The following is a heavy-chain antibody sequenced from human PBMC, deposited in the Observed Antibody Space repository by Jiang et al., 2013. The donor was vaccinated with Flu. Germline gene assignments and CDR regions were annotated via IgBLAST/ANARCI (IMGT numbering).Heavy chain of an antibody. J-gene: IGHJ4*02. CDR3: ARAQKYSGFELPYFDF. V-gene: IGHV4-39*07. D-gene: IGHD5-12*01. CDR1: GGSLSSTDYY. Sequence: GLLKPSETLSLTCTVSGGSLSSTDYYWAWIRQPPGKGLEWIGSIYHSGSTYYNPSLTSRLTMSVHTSKNQISLKLTSVTAADTALYYCARAQKYSGFELPYFDFWGQGALVTVSS. CDR2: IYHSGST.